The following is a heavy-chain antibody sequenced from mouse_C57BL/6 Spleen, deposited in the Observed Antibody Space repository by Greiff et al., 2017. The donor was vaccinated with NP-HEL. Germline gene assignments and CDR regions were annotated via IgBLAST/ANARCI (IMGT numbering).Heavy chain of an antibody. D-gene: IGHD1-1*01. CDR2: ISSGGDYI. Sequence: EVKLMESGEGLVKPGGSLKLSCAASGFTFSSYAMSWVRQTPEKRLEWVAYISSGGDYIYYADTVQGRFTISRDNARNTLYLQMSSLKSEDTAMYYCTRYQGSRYPSWFAYCGQGTLVTVSA. V-gene: IGHV5-9-1*02. J-gene: IGHJ3*01. CDR3: TRYQGSRYPSWFAY. CDR1: GFTFSSYA.